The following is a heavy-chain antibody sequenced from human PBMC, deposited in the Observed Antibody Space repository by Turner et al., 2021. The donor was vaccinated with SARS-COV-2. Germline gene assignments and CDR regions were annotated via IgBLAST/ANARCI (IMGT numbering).Heavy chain of an antibody. CDR2: IYYSGST. CDR3: ARGIPAAAGLVNWFDP. CDR1: GGSISSYY. V-gene: IGHV4-59*01. D-gene: IGHD6-13*01. J-gene: IGHJ5*02. Sequence: QVQLQESGPGLVKPSETLSLTCTVAGGSISSYYWSWIRQPPGNGLEWIGYIYYSGSTNYNPSLKSRFTISIDTSKNQFSLKLSSVTAADTAVYYCARGIPAAAGLVNWFDPWGQGTLVTVSS.